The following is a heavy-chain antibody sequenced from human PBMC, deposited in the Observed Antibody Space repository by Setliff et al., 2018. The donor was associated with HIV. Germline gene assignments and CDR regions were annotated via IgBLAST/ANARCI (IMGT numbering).Heavy chain of an antibody. V-gene: IGHV4-34*01. CDR1: GGSFSGYY. Sequence: SETLSLTCAVYGGSFSGYYWSWNRQPPGKGLEWIGEINHSGRTNYNPSLKSRVTISVDTSKNQFSLKLSSVTAADTAVYYCARGPRYYDSSGYRAGAFDIWGQGTMVTV. J-gene: IGHJ3*02. CDR2: INHSGRT. D-gene: IGHD3-22*01. CDR3: ARGPRYYDSSGYRAGAFDI.